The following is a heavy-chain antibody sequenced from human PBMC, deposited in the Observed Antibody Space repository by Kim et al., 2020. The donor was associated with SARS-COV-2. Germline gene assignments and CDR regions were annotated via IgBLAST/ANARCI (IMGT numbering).Heavy chain of an antibody. CDR1: GGSISSGGYY. CDR3: ARGGYSGYDKFGSWFDP. D-gene: IGHD5-12*01. Sequence: SETLSLTCTVSGGSISSGGYYWSWIRQHPGKGLEWIGYIYYSGSTYYNPSLKSRVTISVDTSKNQFSLKLSSVTAADTAVYYCARGGYSGYDKFGSWFDPWGQGTLVTVSS. CDR2: IYYSGST. J-gene: IGHJ5*02. V-gene: IGHV4-31*03.